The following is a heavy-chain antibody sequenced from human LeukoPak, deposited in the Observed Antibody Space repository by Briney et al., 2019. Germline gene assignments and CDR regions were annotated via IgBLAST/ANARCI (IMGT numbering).Heavy chain of an antibody. CDR2: IYPGDSDT. V-gene: IGHV5-51*01. CDR3: ARAPMGDSSSNFDY. D-gene: IGHD3-22*01. CDR1: GYSFTSYW. J-gene: IGHJ4*02. Sequence: GESLKISCKGSGYSFTSYWIGWVRQLPEKGLGGMGNIYPGDSDTRYSPSFQGQVTISADKSISTAYLQWSSLKASDTAMYYCARAPMGDSSSNFDYWGQGTLVTVSS.